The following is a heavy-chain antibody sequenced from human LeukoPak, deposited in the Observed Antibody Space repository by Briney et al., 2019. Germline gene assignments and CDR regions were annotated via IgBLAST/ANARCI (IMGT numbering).Heavy chain of an antibody. CDR3: ASAFDCSGGSCYDP. Sequence: SETLSLTCTVSGGSISGSSYYWGWIRQPPGKGLEWIGSIYYSGSTYYNPSLKSRVTISVDTSKNQFSLKLSSVTAADTAVYYCASAFDCSGGSCYDPWGQGTLVTVSS. J-gene: IGHJ5*02. V-gene: IGHV4-39*01. CDR2: IYYSGST. CDR1: GGSISGSSYY. D-gene: IGHD2-15*01.